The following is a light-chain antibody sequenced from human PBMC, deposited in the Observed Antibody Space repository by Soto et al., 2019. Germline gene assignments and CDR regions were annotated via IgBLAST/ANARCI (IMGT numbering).Light chain of an antibody. CDR3: QQYGSSPGT. Sequence: IVLMQSPATLSLSPGERATLSCGASQSVSRNYLAWYQQKPGLAPRLLIYDASSRAPDIPDRFSGSGSGTDFILTISRLEPEDFAIYYCQQYGSSPGTFGQGTKLEIK. CDR1: QSVSRNY. V-gene: IGKV3D-20*01. J-gene: IGKJ1*01. CDR2: DAS.